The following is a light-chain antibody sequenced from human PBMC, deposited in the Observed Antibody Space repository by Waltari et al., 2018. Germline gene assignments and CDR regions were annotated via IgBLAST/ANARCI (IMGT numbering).Light chain of an antibody. CDR2: AAS. CDR3: QHYVRLPAT. J-gene: IGKJ1*01. V-gene: IGKV3-20*01. CDR1: QRVSRS. Sequence: EIVLTPSPGPLSLAPGDRATLSCRASQRVSRSLAWYQQKPGQAPSLLIYAASTRATGIPDRFSGSGSGTDFSLTISRLEPEDFAVYYCQHYVRLPATFGQGTKVEIK.